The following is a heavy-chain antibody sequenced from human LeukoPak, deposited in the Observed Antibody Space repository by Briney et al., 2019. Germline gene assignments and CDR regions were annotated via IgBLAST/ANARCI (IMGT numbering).Heavy chain of an antibody. D-gene: IGHD1-26*01. CDR1: GFTFSDYY. V-gene: IGHV3-11*01. CDR2: ISSSGSTI. Sequence: GGSLRLSCAASGFTFSDYYMGWIRQAPGKGLEWVSYISSSGSTIYYANSVKGRFTISRDNAKNSLYLQMNSLRAEDTAVYYCARDSGSYAFDPWGQGTLVTVSS. J-gene: IGHJ5*02. CDR3: ARDSGSYAFDP.